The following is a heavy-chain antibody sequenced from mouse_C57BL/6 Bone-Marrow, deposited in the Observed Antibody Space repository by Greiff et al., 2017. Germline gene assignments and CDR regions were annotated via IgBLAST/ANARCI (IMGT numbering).Heavy chain of an antibody. CDR2: IYPGSGST. J-gene: IGHJ2*01. Sequence: QVQLQQPGAELVKPGASVKMSCKASGYTFTSYWITWVKQRPGQGLEWIGDIYPGSGSTNYNEKFKSKATLTVDTSSSTAYMQLSSLTSEDSAVYYCARRANYYYGSSYFDYWGQGTTLTVSS. V-gene: IGHV1-55*01. D-gene: IGHD1-1*01. CDR3: ARRANYYYGSSYFDY. CDR1: GYTFTSYW.